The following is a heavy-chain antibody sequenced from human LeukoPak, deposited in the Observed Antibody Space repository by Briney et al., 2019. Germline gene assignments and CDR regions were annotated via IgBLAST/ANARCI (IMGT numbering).Heavy chain of an antibody. D-gene: IGHD2-15*01. CDR2: INHIGST. J-gene: IGHJ4*02. CDR3: ASLLRTRYCSGGSCYSRGDNFDY. V-gene: IGHV4-34*01. CDR1: GGSFSGYY. Sequence: PSETLSLTCAVYGGSFSGYYWSWIRQPPGKGLEWIGEINHIGSTNYNPSLKSRVTISVDTSKNQFSLKLSSVTAADTAVYYCASLLRTRYCSGGSCYSRGDNFDYWGQGTLVTVSS.